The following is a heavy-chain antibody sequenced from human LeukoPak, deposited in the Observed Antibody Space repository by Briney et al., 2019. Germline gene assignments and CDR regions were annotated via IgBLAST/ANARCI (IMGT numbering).Heavy chain of an antibody. Sequence: GESLKISCKASGYSFTSYWIVWVRQMPGKGLEWTGFINPGNSDTRYSPSFQGQVTISADKSISTAYLQWSSLKASDTAMYYCARQLTMIRGYGMDVWGQGTTVTASS. D-gene: IGHD3-10*01. CDR3: ARQLTMIRGYGMDV. CDR1: GYSFTSYW. J-gene: IGHJ6*02. V-gene: IGHV5-51*01. CDR2: INPGNSDT.